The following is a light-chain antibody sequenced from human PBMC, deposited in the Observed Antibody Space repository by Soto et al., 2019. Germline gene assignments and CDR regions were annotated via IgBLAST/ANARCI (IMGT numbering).Light chain of an antibody. CDR1: QSISSS. V-gene: IGKV3-20*01. CDR3: QQYGSSPEK. CDR2: VAS. Sequence: NVLTQSPGTMSLSPGEGATLSCRASQSISSSLAWYQQKPGQAPRLLIYVASSRATGIPDRFSGSGSGTDFTLTIRRVENDDFSFYFCQQYGSSPEKFCQGLKVDLK. J-gene: IGKJ1*01.